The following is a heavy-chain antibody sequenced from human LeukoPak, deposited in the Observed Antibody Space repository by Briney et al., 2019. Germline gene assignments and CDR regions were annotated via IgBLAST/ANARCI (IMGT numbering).Heavy chain of an antibody. CDR1: GYTLTSYD. Sequence: ASVKVSCKAPGYTLTSYDINWVRQATGQGLEWMGWMNPNSGNTGYAQKFQGRVTMTRNTSISTAYMELSSLRSEDTAVYYCARAWELLRGDYYYGMDVWGQGTTVTVSS. CDR2: MNPNSGNT. J-gene: IGHJ6*02. CDR3: ARAWELLRGDYYYGMDV. D-gene: IGHD1-26*01. V-gene: IGHV1-8*01.